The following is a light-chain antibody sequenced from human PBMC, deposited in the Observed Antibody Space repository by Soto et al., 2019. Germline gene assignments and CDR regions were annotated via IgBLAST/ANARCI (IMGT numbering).Light chain of an antibody. V-gene: IGLV1-40*01. J-gene: IGLJ2*01. Sequence: QSVLTQPPSVSGAPGQRVTISCTGSSSNIGAGYDVHWYQQLPGTAPKLLIYGNSNRPSGVPDRFSGSKSGTSASLAITGLQAEDEADYYCQSYASSLSAHDVVFGGGTKLTVL. CDR3: QSYASSLSAHDVV. CDR2: GNS. CDR1: SSNIGAGYD.